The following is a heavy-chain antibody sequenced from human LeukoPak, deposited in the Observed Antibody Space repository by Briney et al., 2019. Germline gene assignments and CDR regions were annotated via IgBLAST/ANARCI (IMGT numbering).Heavy chain of an antibody. CDR3: AKGGLYYYYYYGMDV. CDR2: ISWNSGSI. J-gene: IGHJ6*02. CDR1: GFTFDDYA. D-gene: IGHD3-16*01. Sequence: GGSLRLSCAASGFTFDDYAMPWVRQAPGKGLEWVSGISWNSGSIGYADSVKGRFTISRDNAKNSLYLQMNSLRAEDTALYYCAKGGLYYYYYYGMDVWGQGTTVTVSS. V-gene: IGHV3-9*01.